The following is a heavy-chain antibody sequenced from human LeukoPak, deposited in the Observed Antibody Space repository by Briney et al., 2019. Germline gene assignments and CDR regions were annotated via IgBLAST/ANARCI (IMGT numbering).Heavy chain of an antibody. J-gene: IGHJ4*02. CDR1: GYTFTGYY. D-gene: IGHD3-22*01. Sequence: GASVKVSCKASGYTFTGYYMHWVRQAPGQGLEWMGWINPNSGGTNYAQKFQGRVTMTTDTSTSTAYMELRSLRSDDTAVYYCARGQAGLYYYDSSAPDYWGQGTLVTVSS. CDR3: ARGQAGLYYYDSSAPDY. CDR2: INPNSGGT. V-gene: IGHV1-2*02.